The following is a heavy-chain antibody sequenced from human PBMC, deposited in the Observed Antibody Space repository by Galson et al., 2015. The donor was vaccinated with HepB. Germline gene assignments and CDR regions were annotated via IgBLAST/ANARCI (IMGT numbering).Heavy chain of an antibody. J-gene: IGHJ4*02. D-gene: IGHD3-9*01. CDR1: GSTFTAYH. Sequence: SVKVSCKASGSTFTAYHTHWVRHAPGQGLEWMGWINANSGGTNYAQKFQGRITLTRDTSTNTVYMELSRLTSDDTALYYCARENWFYDFWGQGALVTVSS. CDR3: ARENWFYDF. V-gene: IGHV1-2*02. CDR2: INANSGGT.